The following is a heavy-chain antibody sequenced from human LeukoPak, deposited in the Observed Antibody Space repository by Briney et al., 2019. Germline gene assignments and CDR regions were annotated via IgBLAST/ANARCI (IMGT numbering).Heavy chain of an antibody. V-gene: IGHV3-23*01. D-gene: IGHD5-18*01. CDR3: AVGSLGYSYGYMCY. CDR1: GFPFSNYP. CDR2: ISGSGGDT. J-gene: IGHJ4*02. Sequence: GASLRLSYAASGFPFSNYPVNWLRQAPGKGLQWVSAISGSGGDTFYADFLTGRFTISRDNSKNTVYLQMNSLRAEYTAIYYCAVGSLGYSYGYMCYWGQGSLVTVSS.